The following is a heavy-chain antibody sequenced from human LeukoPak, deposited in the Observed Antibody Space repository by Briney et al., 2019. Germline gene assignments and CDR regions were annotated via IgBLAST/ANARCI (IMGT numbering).Heavy chain of an antibody. Sequence: GGSLRLSCAASGFTFSSYWMHWVRQAPGKGLVWVSRINSDGSSTTYADSVKGRFTISRDNAKNTLYLQMNSLRAEDTAVYYCAGGFGSYSPDYWGQGTLVTVSS. CDR1: GFTFSSYW. D-gene: IGHD3-10*01. CDR2: INSDGSST. V-gene: IGHV3-74*01. J-gene: IGHJ4*02. CDR3: AGGFGSYSPDY.